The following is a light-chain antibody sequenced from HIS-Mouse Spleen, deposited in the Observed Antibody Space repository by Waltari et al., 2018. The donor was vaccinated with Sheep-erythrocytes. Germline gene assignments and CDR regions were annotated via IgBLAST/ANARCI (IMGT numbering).Light chain of an antibody. CDR2: QDS. V-gene: IGLV3-1*01. Sequence: SYELTQPPSVSVSPGQTASITCSGDKLGDKYACWYQQKPGQSPVLVIYQDSKRPSGIPERFSSSNSGNTATLTISGTQAMDEADYYCQAWDSSLYVFGTGTKVTVL. CDR3: QAWDSSLYV. J-gene: IGLJ1*01. CDR1: KLGDKY.